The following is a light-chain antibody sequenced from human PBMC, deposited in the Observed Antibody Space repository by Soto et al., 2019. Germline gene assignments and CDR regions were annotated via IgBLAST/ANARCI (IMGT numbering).Light chain of an antibody. CDR2: GAS. J-gene: IGKJ3*01. Sequence: DIVMTQSPATLSVSPGERATLSCRASQSVSSNLAWYQQKPGQAPRLLIYGASTRATGIPARFSGSGSGTEFTLTISSLQSEDFALYYCQHYNNWPMFTFGPGTKVDIK. V-gene: IGKV3-15*01. CDR3: QHYNNWPMFT. CDR1: QSVSSN.